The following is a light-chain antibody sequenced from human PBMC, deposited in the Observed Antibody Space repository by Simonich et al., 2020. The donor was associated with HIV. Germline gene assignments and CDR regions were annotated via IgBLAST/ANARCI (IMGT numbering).Light chain of an antibody. CDR3: QQSYSTPPWT. J-gene: IGKJ1*01. V-gene: IGKV1-39*01. CDR2: AAS. Sequence: IQLTQSPSSLSASVGDRVTITCRASQGISSALAWYQQKPGKAPKLLIYAASSLQTGVPSRFSGSGSGTDFTLTISSLQPEDFATYYCQQSYSTPPWTFGQGTKVDIK. CDR1: QGISSA.